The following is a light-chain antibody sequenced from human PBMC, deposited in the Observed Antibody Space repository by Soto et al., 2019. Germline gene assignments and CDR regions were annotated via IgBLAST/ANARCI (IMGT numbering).Light chain of an antibody. V-gene: IGLV2-23*01. Sequence: QSVLTQPASMSGSPGQSITISCTGTSSDVGHYNLVSWYQQHPGQAPKLILYEGSERPSGVSNRFSGSKFGNTASLTISGLQTEDEADYYCCSYADLILFGGGTKVTVL. J-gene: IGLJ2*01. CDR1: SSDVGHYNL. CDR2: EGS. CDR3: CSYADLIL.